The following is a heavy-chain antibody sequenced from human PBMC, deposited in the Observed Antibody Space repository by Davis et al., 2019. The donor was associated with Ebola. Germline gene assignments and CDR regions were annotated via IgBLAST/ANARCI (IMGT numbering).Heavy chain of an antibody. V-gene: IGHV1-3*01. CDR1: GYTFTSYA. Sequence: AASVKVSCKASGYTFTSYAMHWVRQAPGQRLEWMGWINAGNGNTKYSQKFQGRVTITRDTSASTAYMELSSLRSEDTAVYYCAREGSGWSDVTTFNHYGMDVWGQGTTVTVSS. J-gene: IGHJ6*02. D-gene: IGHD6-19*01. CDR3: AREGSGWSDVTTFNHYGMDV. CDR2: INAGNGNT.